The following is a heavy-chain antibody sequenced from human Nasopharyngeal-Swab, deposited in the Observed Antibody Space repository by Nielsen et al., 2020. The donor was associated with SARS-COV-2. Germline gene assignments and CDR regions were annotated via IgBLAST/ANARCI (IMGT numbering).Heavy chain of an antibody. Sequence: ASVKVSCKASGYTFTNYGISWVRQAPGQGLEWMGWISVYNGNTNSAQQFQSRVTMTTDTSTSTAYMELRSLTSDDTAVYYCARSWVPSHYYDSPYFDYWGQGTLVTVSS. D-gene: IGHD3-22*01. CDR3: ARSWVPSHYYDSPYFDY. J-gene: IGHJ4*02. CDR2: ISVYNGNT. V-gene: IGHV1-18*01. CDR1: GYTFTNYG.